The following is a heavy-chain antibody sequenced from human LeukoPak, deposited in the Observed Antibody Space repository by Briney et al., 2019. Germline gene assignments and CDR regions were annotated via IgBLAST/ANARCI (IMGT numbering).Heavy chain of an antibody. V-gene: IGHV3-49*04. CDR2: IRSKAYGGTT. CDR3: TRDCSGGSCWGDAFDI. Sequence: GGSLRLSCIASGFTFGDYAMSWVRQAPGKGLEWVGFIRSKAYGGTTEYAVSVKSRFSISRDDSKSIAYLQMNSLRTEDTAVFYCTRDCSGGSCWGDAFDIWGQGTMVTVSS. CDR1: GFTFGDYA. J-gene: IGHJ3*02. D-gene: IGHD2-15*01.